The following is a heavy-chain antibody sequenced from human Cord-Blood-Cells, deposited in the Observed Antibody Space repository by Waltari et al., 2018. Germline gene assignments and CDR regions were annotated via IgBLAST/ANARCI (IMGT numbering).Heavy chain of an antibody. CDR3: SLTYSSRSGLSGFAS. CDR2: LYSGGST. CDR1: GFTVSSNY. J-gene: IGHJ4*02. Sequence: EVQVVEAGGGLIQRGGSLRLSCAAPGFTVSSNYMSWVRQAPGKGLEWVSVLYSGGSTYSAASVKGRFPLSVDNSTNPLYLPLPILRAEDTSLYYFSLTYSSRSGLSGFASWGQPPLVPVSS. D-gene: IGHD3-10*01. V-gene: IGHV3-53*01.